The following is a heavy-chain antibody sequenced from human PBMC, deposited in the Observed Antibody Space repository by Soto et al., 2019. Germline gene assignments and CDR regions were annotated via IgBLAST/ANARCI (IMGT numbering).Heavy chain of an antibody. D-gene: IGHD3-16*01. J-gene: IGHJ6*02. Sequence: NPSETLSLTCTVSGGSISSGGYYWSWIRQHPGKGLEWIGYIYYSGSTYYNPSLKSRVTISVDTSKNQFSLKLSSVTAADTAVYYCARGREGEGMDVWGQGTTVTVSS. CDR3: ARGREGEGMDV. CDR1: GGSISSGGYY. V-gene: IGHV4-31*03. CDR2: IYYSGST.